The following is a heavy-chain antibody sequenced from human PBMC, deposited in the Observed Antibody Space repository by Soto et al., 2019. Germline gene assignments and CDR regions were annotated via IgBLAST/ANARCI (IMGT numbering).Heavy chain of an antibody. CDR3: ARSGSYYLHVFDY. CDR2: INSDGSST. J-gene: IGHJ4*02. CDR1: GFTSSSYW. D-gene: IGHD1-26*01. V-gene: IGHV3-74*01. Sequence: GGSLRLSCAASGFTSSSYWMHWVRQAPGKGLVWVSRINSDGSSTSYADSVKGRFTISRDNAKNTLYLQMNSLRAEDTAVYYCARSGSYYLHVFDYWGQGTLVTVSS.